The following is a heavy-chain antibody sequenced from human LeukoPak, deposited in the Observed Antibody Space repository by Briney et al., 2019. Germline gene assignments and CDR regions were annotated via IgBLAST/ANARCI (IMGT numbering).Heavy chain of an antibody. CDR3: ARLKVCSGGSCYDDY. Sequence: ASVKVSCKASGGTFSSYAISWVRQAPGQGLEWMGGIIPIFGTANYAQKFQGRVTITADESTSTAYMELSSLRSEDTAVYYCARLKVCSGGSCYDDYWGQGTLVTVPS. J-gene: IGHJ4*02. V-gene: IGHV1-69*13. CDR1: GGTFSSYA. CDR2: IIPIFGTA. D-gene: IGHD2-15*01.